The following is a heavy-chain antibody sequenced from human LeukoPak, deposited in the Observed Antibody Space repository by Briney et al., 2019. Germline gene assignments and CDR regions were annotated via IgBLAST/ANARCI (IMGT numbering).Heavy chain of an antibody. CDR2: IYHSGST. V-gene: IGHV4-38-2*02. Sequence: PSETLSLTCTVSGYSISSGYYWDWIRQPPGKGLEWIGAIYHSGSTYYNPSLRSRVTISVDTSKNQFSLKLTSLTAADTAVYYCARDPPVGTSPYWGQGTLVTVSS. D-gene: IGHD1-7*01. J-gene: IGHJ4*02. CDR1: GYSISSGYY. CDR3: ARDPPVGTSPY.